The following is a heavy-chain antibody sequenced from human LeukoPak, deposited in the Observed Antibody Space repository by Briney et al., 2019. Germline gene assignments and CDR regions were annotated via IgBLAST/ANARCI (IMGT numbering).Heavy chain of an antibody. V-gene: IGHV3-23*01. CDR2: ISGSGGST. J-gene: IGHJ3*02. CDR1: GFTFSSYA. CDR3: AKTSGESDAFDI. D-gene: IGHD3-16*01. Sequence: GGSLRLSCAASGFTFSSYAMSWVRQAPGKGLEWVSAISGSGGSTYYADSVQGRFTISRDNSKNTLYLQMNSLRAEDTAVYYCAKTSGESDAFDIWGQGTMVTVSS.